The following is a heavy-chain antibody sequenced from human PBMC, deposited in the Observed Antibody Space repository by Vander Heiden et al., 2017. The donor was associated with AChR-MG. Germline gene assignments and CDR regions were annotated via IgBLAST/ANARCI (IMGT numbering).Heavy chain of an antibody. V-gene: IGHV5-51*01. J-gene: IGHJ6*02. D-gene: IGHD1-26*01. Sequence: EVQMVQSGAEVKKPGESLKISCKGSGYSFTSDWTGWVRQMPVNGLARMGIINPGDSDTGYGPSFQGQVTISADKSISAAYLQWSSLKASDTAMYYCARHQGEAGPKHYYYGMDVWGQGTTVTVSS. CDR2: INPGDSDT. CDR1: GYSFTSDW. CDR3: ARHQGEAGPKHYYYGMDV.